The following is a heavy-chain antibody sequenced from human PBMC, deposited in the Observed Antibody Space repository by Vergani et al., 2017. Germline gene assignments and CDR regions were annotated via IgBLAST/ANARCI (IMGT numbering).Heavy chain of an antibody. Sequence: EVQLVESGGGLVKPGGSLRLSCAASGFTFSSYSMNWVRQAPGKGLEWVSSISSSSSYIYYADSVKGRFTISRDNAKNSLYLQVNSLRAEDTAVYYCARDEGYDYIWGSSHFDYWGQGTLVTVSS. CDR1: GFTFSSYS. V-gene: IGHV3-21*01. CDR2: ISSSSSYI. CDR3: ARDEGYDYIWGSSHFDY. J-gene: IGHJ4*02. D-gene: IGHD3-16*01.